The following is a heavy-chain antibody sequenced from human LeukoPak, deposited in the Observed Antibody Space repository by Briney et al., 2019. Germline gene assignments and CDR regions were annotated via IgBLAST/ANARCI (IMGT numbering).Heavy chain of an antibody. Sequence: ASVKVSCKASGYTFTGYHMHWVRQAPGQGLEWMGRINPNSGDTNYAQKFQGRVTMTRDTSISTAYMELSRLRSDDTAVYYCARVGKFYGGNSGYFQHWGQGTLVTVSS. CDR2: INPNSGDT. V-gene: IGHV1-2*06. CDR1: GYTFTGYH. CDR3: ARVGKFYGGNSGYFQH. J-gene: IGHJ1*01. D-gene: IGHD4-23*01.